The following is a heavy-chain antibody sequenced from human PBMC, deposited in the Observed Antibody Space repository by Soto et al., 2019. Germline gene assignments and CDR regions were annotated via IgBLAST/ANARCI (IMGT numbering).Heavy chain of an antibody. CDR2: INSDSSTI. D-gene: IGHD3-22*01. Sequence: GGSLRLSCAASGFIFSVYTMNWVRQAPGKGLEWVSSINSDSSTIYHADSVKGRFTISRDNAKNSLDLQTNSLRDEDTAVYYCARSYYYDSSGYYYDYWGQGALVTVSS. CDR1: GFIFSVYT. J-gene: IGHJ4*02. CDR3: ARSYYYDSSGYYYDY. V-gene: IGHV3-48*02.